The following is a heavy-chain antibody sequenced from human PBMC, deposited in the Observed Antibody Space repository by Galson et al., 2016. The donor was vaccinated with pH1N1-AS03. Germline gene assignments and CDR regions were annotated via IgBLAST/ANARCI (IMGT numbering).Heavy chain of an antibody. CDR1: GYRFTSYY. CDR2: IITIFGTT. CDR3: AREGVLSDRAFNYYGMDV. D-gene: IGHD3-16*01. J-gene: IGHJ6*02. V-gene: IGHV1-69*13. Sequence: SVKVSCKASGYRFTSYYIHWVRQTTGQGLEWMGGIITIFGTTNYAQKFQGRVTITADESTSTAYLDLSSLRSEDTAVYYCAREGVLSDRAFNYYGMDVWGQGTTVSVSS.